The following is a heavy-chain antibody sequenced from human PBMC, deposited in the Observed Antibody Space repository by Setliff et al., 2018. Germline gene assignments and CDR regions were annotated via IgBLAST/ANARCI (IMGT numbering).Heavy chain of an antibody. J-gene: IGHJ4*02. CDR2: IYYSGST. CDR1: GASISSSRDY. CDR3: ARLSGYYFDY. Sequence: KTSETLSLTCTVSGASISSSRDYWGWIRQPPGKGLEWIGSIYYSGSTYYNPSLKSRVTIPVDTSKNQFSLKLSSVTAADTAVFYCARLSGYYFDYWGQGTLVTVSS. D-gene: IGHD3-22*01. V-gene: IGHV4-39*01.